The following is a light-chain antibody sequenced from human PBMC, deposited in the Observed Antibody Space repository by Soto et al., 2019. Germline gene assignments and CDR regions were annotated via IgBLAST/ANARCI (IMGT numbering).Light chain of an antibody. V-gene: IGKV1-12*01. Sequence: DLQVTQSPPYMSASVGDRVTSTCRASQDIGNWMTWYQQKKGKAPKXXIYSASTLVRGVPSRFSGSGYGTEFNLTISGLQTEDSLTYYCQQAKSFPITFGQGTRLEIK. CDR1: QDIGNW. CDR2: SAS. CDR3: QQAKSFPIT. J-gene: IGKJ5*01.